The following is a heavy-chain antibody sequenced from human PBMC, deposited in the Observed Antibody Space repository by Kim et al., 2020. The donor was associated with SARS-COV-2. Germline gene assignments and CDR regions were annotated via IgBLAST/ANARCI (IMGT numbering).Heavy chain of an antibody. Sequence: ASVKVSCKASGYTFTSYGISWVRQAPGQGLEWMGWISAYNGNTNYAQKLQGRVTMTTDTSTSTAYMELRSLRSDDTAVYYCARGQFGELYPPPFDYWGQGTLVTVSS. CDR2: ISAYNGNT. J-gene: IGHJ4*02. CDR1: GYTFTSYG. CDR3: ARGQFGELYPPPFDY. V-gene: IGHV1-18*01. D-gene: IGHD3-10*01.